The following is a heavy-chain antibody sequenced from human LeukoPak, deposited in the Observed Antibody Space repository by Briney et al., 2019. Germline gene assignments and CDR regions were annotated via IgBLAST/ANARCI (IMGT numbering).Heavy chain of an antibody. CDR1: GESFSGHY. D-gene: IGHD3-3*01. CDR2: VNYSGGT. Sequence: SETLSLTCAVYGESFSGHYWSWIRQPPGKGLEWIGEVNYSGGTNYNPSLKSRVTISVDTSKNQFSLKLRSVTAADTAVFYCARVKRGRDFWSGYRFDHWGQETLVTVSS. CDR3: ARVKRGRDFWSGYRFDH. J-gene: IGHJ4*02. V-gene: IGHV4-34*01.